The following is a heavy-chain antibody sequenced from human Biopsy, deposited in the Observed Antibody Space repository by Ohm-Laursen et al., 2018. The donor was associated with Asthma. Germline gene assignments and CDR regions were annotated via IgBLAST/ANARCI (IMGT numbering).Heavy chain of an antibody. V-gene: IGHV3-33*05. D-gene: IGHD6-19*01. CDR1: GFTFSSYG. CDR3: AKDFRGIAVAGDRGFDY. Sequence: SLRLSCAASGFTFSSYGMDWVRQALGKGLEWVALMSYDGSIKDYADSVKGRFTISRDNSKSTLFLQMDSLSAEDTAVYYCAKDFRGIAVAGDRGFDYWGQGTLVTVSS. J-gene: IGHJ4*02. CDR2: MSYDGSIK.